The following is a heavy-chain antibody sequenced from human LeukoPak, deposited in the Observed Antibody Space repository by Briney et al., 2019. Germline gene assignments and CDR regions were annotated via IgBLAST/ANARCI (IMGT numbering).Heavy chain of an antibody. CDR1: GFTFSSYA. CDR2: ISYDGSNK. V-gene: IGHV3-30*04. J-gene: IGHJ6*03. D-gene: IGHD4-23*01. Sequence: GGSLRLSCAASGFTFSSYAMHWVRRAPGKGLEWVAAISYDGSNKNYAESVKGRFTISRDNSKNTLYLQMNSLRAEDTAVYYCAKYGGNYYYYYYMDVWGKGTTVTVSS. CDR3: AKYGGNYYYYYYMDV.